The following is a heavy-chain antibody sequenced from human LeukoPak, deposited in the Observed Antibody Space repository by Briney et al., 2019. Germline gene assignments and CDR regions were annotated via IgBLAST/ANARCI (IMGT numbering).Heavy chain of an antibody. J-gene: IGHJ4*02. V-gene: IGHV3-7*01. CDR3: ARSVGGGYYFDY. CDR1: GFTFRTSG. CDR2: IKQDGSEK. Sequence: GGSLRLSCAASGFTFRTSGMSWVRQAPGKGLEWVANIKQDGSEKYYVDSVKGRFTISRDNAKNSLYLQMNSLRAEDTAVYYCARSVGGGYYFDYWGQGTLVTASS. D-gene: IGHD3-16*01.